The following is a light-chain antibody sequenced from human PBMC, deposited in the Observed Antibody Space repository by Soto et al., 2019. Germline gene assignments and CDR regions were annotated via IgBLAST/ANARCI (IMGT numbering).Light chain of an antibody. CDR3: SSYTNSYTWV. J-gene: IGLJ3*02. CDR1: SSDVGGYNY. Sequence: QSALTQPASVSGSPGQSITISCTGTSSDVGGYNYVSWYQQHPGKAPKLMIYEVTNRPSGVSNRFSGSKSGNTASLTISGLQAEDEADYYCSSYTNSYTWVFGGWTKLTVL. V-gene: IGLV2-14*01. CDR2: EVT.